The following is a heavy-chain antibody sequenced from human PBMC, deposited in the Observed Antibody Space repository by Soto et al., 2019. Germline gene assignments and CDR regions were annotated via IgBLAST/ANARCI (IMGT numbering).Heavy chain of an antibody. CDR1: GFTFSSYS. CDR3: AREEDSSGRGYYGMDV. Sequence: QVQLVESGGGVVQPGRSLRLSCAASGFTFSSYSMHWVRQAPGKGLEWVAVIWYDGSNKYYADSVKGRFTISRDNSKNTLYLQMNSLRAEDTAVYDCAREEDSSGRGYYGMDVWGQGTTVTVSS. D-gene: IGHD6-19*01. V-gene: IGHV3-33*01. CDR2: IWYDGSNK. J-gene: IGHJ6*02.